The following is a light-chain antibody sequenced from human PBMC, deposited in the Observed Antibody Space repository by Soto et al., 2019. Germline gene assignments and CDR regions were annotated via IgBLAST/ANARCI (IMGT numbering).Light chain of an antibody. Sequence: DIQMTQSPSTLSASVGDRVTITCRASQSIRSWLAWYQQKPGKAPKLLIYKASSLESGVPSRFSGSGSGTEFTLTISSLQPDDFATYYCQQYNSYPFTFGPGTKVDI. CDR2: KAS. CDR3: QQYNSYPFT. CDR1: QSIRSW. V-gene: IGKV1-5*03. J-gene: IGKJ3*01.